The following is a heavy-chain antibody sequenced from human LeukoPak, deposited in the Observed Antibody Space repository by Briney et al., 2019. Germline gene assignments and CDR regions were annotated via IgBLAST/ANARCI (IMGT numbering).Heavy chain of an antibody. V-gene: IGHV3-73*01. D-gene: IGHD7-27*01. CDR1: GVTFSGSA. J-gene: IGHJ6*02. CDR2: IRSKVNNYAT. Sequence: GGSLRLSCAASGVTFSGSAIHWVRQASGKGLEWIGRIRSKVNNYATTYGVSVTSRLTISRDDSKNTAYLQMNSLKLEDTAVYYCTLFRETGTTPRDFYQFTMDVWGQGTTVTVSS. CDR3: TLFRETGTTPRDFYQFTMDV.